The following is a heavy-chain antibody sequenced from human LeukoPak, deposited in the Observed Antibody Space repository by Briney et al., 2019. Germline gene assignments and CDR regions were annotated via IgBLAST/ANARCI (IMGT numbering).Heavy chain of an antibody. CDR2: IIPILGIA. Sequence: ASVKVSCKASGGTFSSYAISWVRQAPGQGLEWMGRIIPILGIANYAQKFQGRVTITADKSMSTAYMELSSLRSEDTAVYYCATEYSSGWYNYWGQGTLVTVSS. D-gene: IGHD6-19*01. CDR1: GGTFSSYA. J-gene: IGHJ4*02. V-gene: IGHV1-69*04. CDR3: ATEYSSGWYNY.